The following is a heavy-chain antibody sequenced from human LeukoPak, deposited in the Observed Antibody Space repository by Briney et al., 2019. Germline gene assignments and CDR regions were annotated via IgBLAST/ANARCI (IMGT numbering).Heavy chain of an antibody. V-gene: IGHV3-11*06. CDR2: ISNTTTYT. J-gene: IGHJ3*02. CDR3: ARVGGYSGYGEDAFDI. Sequence: PGGSLRLSCAASGFAFSYYYMSWIRQAPGKGLEWVSYISNTTTYTNYADSVKGRFTISRDNAKNSLYLQMNSLRAEDTAVYYCARVGGYSGYGEDAFDIWGQGPMVTVSS. D-gene: IGHD5-12*01. CDR1: GFAFSYYY.